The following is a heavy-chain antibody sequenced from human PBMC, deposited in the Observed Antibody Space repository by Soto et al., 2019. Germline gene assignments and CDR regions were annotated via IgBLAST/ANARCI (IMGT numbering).Heavy chain of an antibody. Sequence: SETLSLTCDVSGDTISTGGYTWAWIRQPPGKALEWIGNTYHTGNTYYNPSLNSQVTISVDTSKNQFSLNVISVTAADTAVYYCRRSSRYSTDVWGQGTTVTVSS. V-gene: IGHV4-30-2*03. CDR2: TYHTGNT. CDR3: RRSSRYSTDV. D-gene: IGHD6-13*01. CDR1: GDTISTGGYT. J-gene: IGHJ6*02.